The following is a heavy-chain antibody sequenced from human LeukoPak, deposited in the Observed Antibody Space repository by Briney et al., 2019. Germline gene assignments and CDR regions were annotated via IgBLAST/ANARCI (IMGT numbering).Heavy chain of an antibody. CDR2: VSSSGSTV. CDR3: ARVPGSSGWNYYFDY. J-gene: IGHJ4*02. CDR1: GDTFSSHE. V-gene: IGHV3-48*03. D-gene: IGHD6-19*01. Sequence: GGSLRLSCAASGDTFSSHEMNWVRQAPGKGLEWVSYVSSSGSTVHYADSVKGRFTISRDNTKNSLFLQMNSLRAEDTAVYYCARVPGSSGWNYYFDYWGQGTLVTVSS.